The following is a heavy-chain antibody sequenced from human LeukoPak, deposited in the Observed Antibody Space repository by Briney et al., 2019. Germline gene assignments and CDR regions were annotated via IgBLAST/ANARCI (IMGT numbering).Heavy chain of an antibody. V-gene: IGHV4-34*01. CDR3: ARRGFKGYCSDGSCYSRQPNWFDP. J-gene: IGHJ5*02. D-gene: IGHD2-15*01. Sequence: GSLRLSCAASGFTFSSYGMSWVRQAPGKGLEYIGEINHSGITNYNPSLMSRVTISVDTSKNQFSLKLSSVTAADTAVYYCARRGFKGYCSDGSCYSRQPNWFDPWGQGTLVTVSS. CDR2: INHSGIT. CDR1: GFTFSSYG.